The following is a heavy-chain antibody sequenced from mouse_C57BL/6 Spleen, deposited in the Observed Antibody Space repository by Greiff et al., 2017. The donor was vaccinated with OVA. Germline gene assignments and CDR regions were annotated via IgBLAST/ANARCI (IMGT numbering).Heavy chain of an antibody. J-gene: IGHJ3*01. D-gene: IGHD1-1*02. CDR2: IDPETGGN. Sequence: VQLKQSGAELVRPGASVTLSCKASGYTFTDYEMHWVKQTPVHGLEWIGAIDPETGGNAYNQKFKGKAILTADKSSRPAYMELRSLTSEDSAVYYCTRKGGLAWFAYWGQGTLVTVSA. CDR1: GYTFTDYE. V-gene: IGHV1-15*01. CDR3: TRKGGLAWFAY.